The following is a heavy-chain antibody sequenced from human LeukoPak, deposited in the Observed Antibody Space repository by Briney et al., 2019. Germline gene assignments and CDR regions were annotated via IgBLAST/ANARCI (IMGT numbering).Heavy chain of an antibody. CDR1: DYSISRGYY. Sequence: SETLSLSCTVSDYSISRGYYWGWIRQPPGKGLEWIGSMYLSGSPYHNPSLKSRVTISVDTSKNQFSLKLSSVTAADTAVYYCARDGGSGIFTSGSFDYWGQGTLVTVSS. V-gene: IGHV4-38-2*02. D-gene: IGHD3-10*01. J-gene: IGHJ4*02. CDR2: MYLSGSP. CDR3: ARDGGSGIFTSGSFDY.